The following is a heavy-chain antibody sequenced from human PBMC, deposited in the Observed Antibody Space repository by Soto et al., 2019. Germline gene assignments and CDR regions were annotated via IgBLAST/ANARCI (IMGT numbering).Heavy chain of an antibody. D-gene: IGHD2-21*02. J-gene: IGHJ4*02. CDR1: GGSISRDNYY. CDR3: ARVSFTVTPYFFDS. V-gene: IGHV4-30-4*01. Sequence: QVQLQESGPGLVKPSQTLSLTCPVSGGSISRDNYYWSWIRQPPGKGLEWIGYIYYTGATYYNPSLKSRLTVSVDASVTQFSLKLTSVTAADSAVYYWARVSFTVTPYFFDSWGQGTLVTVSS. CDR2: IYYTGAT.